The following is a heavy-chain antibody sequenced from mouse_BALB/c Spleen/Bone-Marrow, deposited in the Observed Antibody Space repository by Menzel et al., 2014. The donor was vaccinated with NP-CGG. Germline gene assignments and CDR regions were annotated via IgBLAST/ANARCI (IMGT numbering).Heavy chain of an antibody. CDR1: GFNIKDTY. CDR3: ATYYRYDRRFAY. Sequence: EVQLVESGAELVKPGASVKSSCTASGFNIKDTYMHWVKQRPEQGLEWIGRIDPANGNTKYGPKFQGKATITADTSSNTAYLQLSSLTSEDTAVYYCATYYRYDRRFAYWGQGTLVTVSA. V-gene: IGHV14-3*02. CDR2: IDPANGNT. D-gene: IGHD2-14*01. J-gene: IGHJ3*01.